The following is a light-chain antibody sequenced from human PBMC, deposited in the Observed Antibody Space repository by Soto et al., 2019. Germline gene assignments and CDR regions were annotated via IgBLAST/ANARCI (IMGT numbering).Light chain of an antibody. CDR1: RSDIGSCNY. CDR3: ISYTGSSTSYV. CDR2: GVS. V-gene: IGLV2-14*01. J-gene: IGLJ1*01. Sequence: QSVLTQPASVSWSPGQSITISCSGTRSDIGSCNYVAWYQQFPGKTPKILIYGVSNRPSGVSSRFSGSKSGNTASLTISGLQAEDEADYYCISYTGSSTSYVFGSGTKVTVL.